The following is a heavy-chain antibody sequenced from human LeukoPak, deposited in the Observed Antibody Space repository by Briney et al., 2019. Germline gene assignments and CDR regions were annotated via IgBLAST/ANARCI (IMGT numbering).Heavy chain of an antibody. CDR2: INHSGST. CDR1: GGSLSSYY. Sequence: PSETLSLTCTVSGGSLSSYYWSWIRQPPGKGLEWIGEINHSGSTNYNPSLKSRVTISVDTSKNQFSLKLSSVTAADTAVYYCARGRLGAKRGRAAGQNWFDPWGQGTLVTVSS. CDR3: ARGRLGAKRGRAAGQNWFDP. V-gene: IGHV4-34*01. J-gene: IGHJ5*02. D-gene: IGHD6-25*01.